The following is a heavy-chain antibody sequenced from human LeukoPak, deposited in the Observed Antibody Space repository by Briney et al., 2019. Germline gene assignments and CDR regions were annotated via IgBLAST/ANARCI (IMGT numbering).Heavy chain of an antibody. CDR1: GGSISSYY. CDR2: IYYSGST. J-gene: IGHJ4*02. V-gene: IGHV4-59*01. Sequence: SETLSLTCAVSGGSISSYYWSWIRQPPGKGLEWIGYIYYSGSTNYNPSLKSRVTISVDTSKNQFSLKLSSVTAADTAVYYCARDRPIEGNGYDSDEYYFDYWGQGTLVTVSS. CDR3: ARDRPIEGNGYDSDEYYFDY. D-gene: IGHD5-12*01.